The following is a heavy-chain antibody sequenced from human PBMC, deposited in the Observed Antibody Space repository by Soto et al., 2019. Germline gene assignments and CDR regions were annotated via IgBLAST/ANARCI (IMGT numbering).Heavy chain of an antibody. Sequence: SETLSLTCAVYGGSFSGYYWSWIRQPPGKGLEWIGEINHSGSTNYNPSLKSRVTISVDTSKNQFSLKLSSVTAADTAVYYCARRFRSTSYEPFNYWGQGTLVTVSS. V-gene: IGHV4-34*01. CDR1: GGSFSGYY. D-gene: IGHD2-2*01. CDR2: INHSGST. J-gene: IGHJ4*02. CDR3: ARRFRSTSYEPFNY.